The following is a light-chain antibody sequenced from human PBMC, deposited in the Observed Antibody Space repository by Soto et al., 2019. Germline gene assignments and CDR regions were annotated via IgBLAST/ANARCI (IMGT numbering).Light chain of an antibody. Sequence: QSVLTQPASVSASPGQSIAISCTGTSSDVGGYNYVSWYQQHPGQAPKLMIYDVSNRPAGVSNRFSGSKSGNTASLTISGLQAEDEADYYCSSYTRRTTYVFGTGTKVTL. CDR2: DVS. J-gene: IGLJ1*01. CDR3: SSYTRRTTYV. CDR1: SSDVGGYNY. V-gene: IGLV2-14*01.